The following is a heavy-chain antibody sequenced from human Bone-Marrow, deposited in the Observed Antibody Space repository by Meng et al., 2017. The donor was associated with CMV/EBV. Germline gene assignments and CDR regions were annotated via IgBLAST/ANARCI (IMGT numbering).Heavy chain of an antibody. CDR3: YNPGIPVAGGGRWYYGLDV. Sequence: GESLKISCKGSGYTFTGYYMHWVRQAPGQGLEWMGWISPNSGGTNSAQKFQGRVTMTRDTSISTAYMELSRLRSDDTAVYYCYNPGIPVAGGGRWYYGLDVWGQGTTVTVSS. V-gene: IGHV1-2*02. CDR1: GYTFTGYY. CDR2: ISPNSGGT. D-gene: IGHD6-19*01. J-gene: IGHJ6*02.